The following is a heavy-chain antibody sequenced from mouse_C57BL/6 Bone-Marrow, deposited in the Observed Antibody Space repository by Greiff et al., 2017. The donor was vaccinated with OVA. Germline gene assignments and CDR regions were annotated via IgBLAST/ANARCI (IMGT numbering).Heavy chain of an antibody. CDR3: AISTMITTIYYYAMDY. V-gene: IGHV2-2*01. CDR2: IWSGGST. J-gene: IGHJ4*01. D-gene: IGHD2-4*01. CDR1: GFSLTSYG. Sequence: HLHHSVPGLVQPSHILSITCTFSGFSLTSYGVHWVRQSPGKGLEWLGVIWSGGSTDYNAAFISRLSISKDNSKSQVFFKMNSLQADDTAIYYCAISTMITTIYYYAMDYWGQGTSVTVSS.